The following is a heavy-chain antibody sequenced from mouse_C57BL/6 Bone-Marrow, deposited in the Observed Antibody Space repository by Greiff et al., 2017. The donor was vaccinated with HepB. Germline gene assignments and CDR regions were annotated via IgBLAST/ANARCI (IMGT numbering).Heavy chain of an antibody. V-gene: IGHV3-6*01. CDR3: ARDTTVVLDY. D-gene: IGHD1-1*01. Sequence: EVQLQQSGPGLVKPSQSLYLTCSVTGYSITSGYYWNWIRQFPGNKLEWMGYISYDGSNNYNPSLKNRISITRDTSKNQFFLKLNSVTTEDTATYYCARDTTVVLDYWGQGTTLTVSS. J-gene: IGHJ2*01. CDR1: GYSITSGYY. CDR2: ISYDGSN.